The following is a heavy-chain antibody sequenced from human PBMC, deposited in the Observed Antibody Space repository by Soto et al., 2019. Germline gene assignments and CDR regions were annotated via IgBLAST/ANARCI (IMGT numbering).Heavy chain of an antibody. J-gene: IGHJ6*03. V-gene: IGHV3-33*01. Sequence: GGSLRLSCAASGFTFSSYGMHWVRQAPGKGLEWVAVIWYDGSNKYYADSVKGRFTISRDNSKNTLYLQMNSLRAEDTAVYYCARGKGSLYYMDVWGKGTTVTVSS. CDR1: GFTFSSYG. CDR3: ARGKGSLYYMDV. CDR2: IWYDGSNK. D-gene: IGHD2-15*01.